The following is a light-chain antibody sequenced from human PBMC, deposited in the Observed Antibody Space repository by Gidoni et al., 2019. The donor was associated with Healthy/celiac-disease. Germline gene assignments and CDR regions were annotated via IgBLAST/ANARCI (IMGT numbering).Light chain of an antibody. CDR3: QQYRT. CDR2: WAF. Sequence: DIVMTQSPDSLAVSPGERDTINCKSSQSVLYSSNNKNYLAWYQQKPGQPPKLLIYWAFTRESGVPDRFSGSGSGTDFTLTISSLQAEDVAVYYCQQYRTFGQGTKVEIK. J-gene: IGKJ1*01. V-gene: IGKV4-1*01. CDR1: QSVLYSSNNKNY.